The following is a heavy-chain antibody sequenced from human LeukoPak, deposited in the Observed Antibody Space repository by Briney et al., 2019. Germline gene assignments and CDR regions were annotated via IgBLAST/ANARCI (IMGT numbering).Heavy chain of an antibody. V-gene: IGHV4-59*13. J-gene: IGHJ3*01. CDR3: ARGLPGRDAFDV. Sequence: SETLSLTCTVSGGSISSFYWNWIRQPPGKGLEWVGYVFYSGNTNYNPSLGSRVTISEDASKNQFSLNLNSLTAADTAVYYCARGLPGRDAFDVWGQGTVVTVSS. CDR1: GGSISSFY. D-gene: IGHD3-16*01. CDR2: VFYSGNT.